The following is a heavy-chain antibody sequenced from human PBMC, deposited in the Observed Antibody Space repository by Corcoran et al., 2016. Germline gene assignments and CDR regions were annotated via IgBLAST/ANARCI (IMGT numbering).Heavy chain of an antibody. CDR3: AKGGDSSGYFDY. Sequence: QVQLVESGGGVVQPGRSLRLSCAASGFTFSSYGMHWVRQAPSKGLEWVAVISYDGSNKYYADSVKGRFTISRDNSKNTLYLQMNSLRAEDTAVYYCAKGGDSSGYFDYWGQGTLVTVSS. CDR1: GFTFSSYG. V-gene: IGHV3-30*18. CDR2: ISYDGSNK. D-gene: IGHD3-22*01. J-gene: IGHJ4*02.